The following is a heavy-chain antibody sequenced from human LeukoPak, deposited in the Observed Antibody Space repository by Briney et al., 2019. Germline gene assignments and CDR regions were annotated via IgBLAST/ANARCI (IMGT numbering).Heavy chain of an antibody. CDR3: ARGGSGGRAFDI. CDR1: GDSVSSNSAA. CDR2: TYYRSKWFN. V-gene: IGHV6-1*01. J-gene: IGHJ3*02. D-gene: IGHD3-10*01. Sequence: SQTLSLTCAISGDSVSSNSAAWNWIRQSPSRGLECVGRTYYRSKWFNDYAVSVKSRIIIDPDTSKNQFSLQLNSVTPEETAVYCCARGGSGGRAFDIWGQGTMVTVSS.